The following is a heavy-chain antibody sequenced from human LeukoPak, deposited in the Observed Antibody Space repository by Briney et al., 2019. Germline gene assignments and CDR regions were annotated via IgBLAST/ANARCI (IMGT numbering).Heavy chain of an antibody. Sequence: GGSLRLSCAASGFTFSSYSMNWVRQAPGKGLEWVSYISSSSSSTIYYADSVKGRFTISRDNAKNSLYLQMNSLRAEDTAVYYCASKPRAGDYVYAFDIWGQGTMVTVSS. CDR3: ASKPRAGDYVYAFDI. J-gene: IGHJ3*02. V-gene: IGHV3-48*01. CDR2: ISSSSSSTI. CDR1: GFTFSSYS. D-gene: IGHD4-17*01.